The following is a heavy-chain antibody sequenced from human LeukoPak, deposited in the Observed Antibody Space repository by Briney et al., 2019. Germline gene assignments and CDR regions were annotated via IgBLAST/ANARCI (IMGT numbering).Heavy chain of an antibody. CDR1: GFTFSDHY. CDR3: VRVGLANCGGDCSS. CDR2: IRNKANSYTT. D-gene: IGHD2-21*02. J-gene: IGHJ4*02. Sequence: PGGSLRLSCAVSGFTFSDHYMDWARQAPGKGLEWVGRIRNKANSYTTEYAASVRGRFTISGDDSKNSLYLQMNSLKTEDTAVYYCVRVGLANCGGDCSSWGQGTLATVSS. V-gene: IGHV3-72*01.